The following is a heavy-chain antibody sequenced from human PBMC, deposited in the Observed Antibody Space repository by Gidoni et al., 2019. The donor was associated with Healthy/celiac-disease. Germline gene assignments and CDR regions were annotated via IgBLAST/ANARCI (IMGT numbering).Heavy chain of an antibody. CDR1: GGTFSSYA. D-gene: IGHD2-15*01. J-gene: IGHJ5*02. CDR2: IIPIFGTA. V-gene: IGHV1-69*01. Sequence: QVQLVQSGAEVKQPGSSVKVSCKASGGTFSSYAISWVRQAPGQGLEWMGGIIPIFGTANYAQKFQGRVTITADESTSTAYMELSSLRSEDTAVYYCARTDCSGGSCYPRPYNWFDPWGQGTLVTVSS. CDR3: ARTDCSGGSCYPRPYNWFDP.